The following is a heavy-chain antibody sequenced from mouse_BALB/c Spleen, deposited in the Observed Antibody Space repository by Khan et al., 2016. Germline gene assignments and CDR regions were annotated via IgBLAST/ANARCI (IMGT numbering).Heavy chain of an antibody. J-gene: IGHJ3*01. D-gene: IGHD1-1*01. CDR1: VFAFSRYW. V-gene: IGHV4-1*02. CDR3: ARAGYYGYFAN. Sequence: EVKLLESGGGLVQPGGSLKLSCAASVFAFSRYWMSWVRQAPGKGLEWIGEINPDSSTINYTPYLKDRFIISRDNANNTLYLQMRKVRSEDTFLYYCARAGYYGYFANWGQGTLVTVSA. CDR2: INPDSSTI.